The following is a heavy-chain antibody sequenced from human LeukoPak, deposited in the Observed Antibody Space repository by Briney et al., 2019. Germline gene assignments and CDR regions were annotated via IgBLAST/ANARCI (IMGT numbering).Heavy chain of an antibody. J-gene: IGHJ6*03. D-gene: IGHD1-26*01. CDR1: GYTFTGYY. CDR2: INPNSGGT. Sequence: VASVKVSCKASGYTFTGYYMHWVRQAPGQGLEWMGWINPNSGGTNYAQKFQGRVTMTRDTSISTAYMELSRLRSDDTAVYYCARAGSYYRVAYYYYYMDVWGKGTTVTVSS. V-gene: IGHV1-2*02. CDR3: ARAGSYYRVAYYYYYMDV.